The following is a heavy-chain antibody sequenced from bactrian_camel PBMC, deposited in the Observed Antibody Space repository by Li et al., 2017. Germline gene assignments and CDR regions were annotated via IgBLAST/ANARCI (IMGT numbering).Heavy chain of an antibody. CDR2: ADRDSYT. V-gene: IGHV3-2*01. CDR3: AASPRFGGSLCSPAAVGPAEFGL. J-gene: IGHJ6*01. Sequence: HVQLVESGGGLVQPGGSLKLSCVGSGFTFSDYYMSWVRQAPGKEREAVATADRDSYTSYADSVKGRFTTSRDNAKNTLYLQMNSLKPEDTAMYYCAASPRFGGSLCSPAAVGPAEFGLWGQGTQVTVS. CDR1: GFTFSDYY. D-gene: IGHD2*01.